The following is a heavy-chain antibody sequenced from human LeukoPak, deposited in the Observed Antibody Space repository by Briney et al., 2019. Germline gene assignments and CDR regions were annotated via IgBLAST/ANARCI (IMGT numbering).Heavy chain of an antibody. Sequence: ASVKVSCKASGYTFTSYGISWVRQAPGQGLEWMGWISAYNGNTNYAQKLQGRVTITADESTSTAYMELSSLRSEDTAVYYCAKDIGEQWLKLVIDYWGQGTLVTVSS. J-gene: IGHJ4*02. CDR2: ISAYNGNT. V-gene: IGHV1-18*01. CDR1: GYTFTSYG. CDR3: AKDIGEQWLKLVIDY. D-gene: IGHD6-19*01.